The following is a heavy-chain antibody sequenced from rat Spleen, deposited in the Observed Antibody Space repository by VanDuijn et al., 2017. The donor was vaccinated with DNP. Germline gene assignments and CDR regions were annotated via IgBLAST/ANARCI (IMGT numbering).Heavy chain of an antibody. CDR2: ISYSGST. J-gene: IGHJ2*01. V-gene: IGHV3-1*01. CDR1: GYSITSNY. Sequence: EVQLQESGPGLVKPSYSLSLTCSVTGYSITSNYWGWIRKFPGNKLEYIGHISYSGSTNYNPSLKSRFSITRDTSKNQFFLQLNSVTTEDTATYYCARWSRYFDYWGQGLMVTVSS. CDR3: ARWSRYFDY.